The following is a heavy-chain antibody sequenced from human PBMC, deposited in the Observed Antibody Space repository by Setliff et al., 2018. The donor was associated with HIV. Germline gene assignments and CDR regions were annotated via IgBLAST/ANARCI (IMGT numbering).Heavy chain of an antibody. CDR3: AKKGRYYYGSGVTTDYFDD. J-gene: IGHJ4*02. V-gene: IGHV4-34*01. CDR1: GTSLNTYY. D-gene: IGHD3-10*01. CDR2: IDHSGST. Sequence: SETLSLPCAVYGTSLNTYYWTWIRYTPGRGLQWIGQIDHSGSTNYNPSLKSRVTLSVDASKNQFSLKVKSVTAADTATYYCAKKGRYYYGSGVTTDYFDDWGQGTPVTVSS.